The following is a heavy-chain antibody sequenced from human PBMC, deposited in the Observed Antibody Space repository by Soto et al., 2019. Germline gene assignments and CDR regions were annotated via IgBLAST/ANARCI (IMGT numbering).Heavy chain of an antibody. D-gene: IGHD3-3*01. CDR1: GFTFSSYA. CDR3: VKDDRILGRRYFDL. Sequence: EEQLLESGGGLIQPGGSLRLACAASGFTFSSYAMTWVRQAPGKGLEWVSSISFSDGGTYYADSVKGRLTISRVNSKNTLFLQMNSLRVEDTAVYYCVKDDRILGRRYFDLWGRVTLVTVSS. J-gene: IGHJ2*01. V-gene: IGHV3-23*01. CDR2: ISFSDGGT.